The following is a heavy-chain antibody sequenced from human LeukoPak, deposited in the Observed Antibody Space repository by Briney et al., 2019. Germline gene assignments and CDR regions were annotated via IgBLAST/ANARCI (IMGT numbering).Heavy chain of an antibody. D-gene: IGHD3-9*01. Sequence: SETLSLTFAVYGGSFSGYYWSWIRQPPGKGLEWIGEINHSGSTNYNPSLKSRVTISVDTSRNQFSLKLSSVTAADTAVYYCARGLLRDDILTGYSIQHYFDYWGQGTLVTVSS. CDR3: ARGLLRDDILTGYSIQHYFDY. J-gene: IGHJ4*02. CDR2: INHSGST. CDR1: GGSFSGYY. V-gene: IGHV4-34*01.